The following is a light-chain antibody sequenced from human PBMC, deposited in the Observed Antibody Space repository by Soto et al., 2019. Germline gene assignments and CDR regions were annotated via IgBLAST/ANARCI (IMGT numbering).Light chain of an antibody. CDR1: QSVSYN. V-gene: IGKV3-15*01. J-gene: IGKJ4*01. CDR3: QQYKNWPPLT. Sequence: EIVMTQSPATLSVSPGETATLSCRASQSVSYNLAWYQQKPGQGPRLLIYGAFTRATGIPARFSGSGSVTEFTLTISSLQSEDVAVYYCQQYKNWPPLTFGGGTKVEIK. CDR2: GAF.